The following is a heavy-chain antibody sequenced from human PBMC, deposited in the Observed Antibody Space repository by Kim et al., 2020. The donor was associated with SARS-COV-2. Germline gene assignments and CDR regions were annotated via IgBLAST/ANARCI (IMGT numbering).Heavy chain of an antibody. V-gene: IGHV7-4-1*02. Sequence: ASVKVSCKASGYKFSTYAINWVRQAPGQGLEWMGWINTNTGSPAYAQGFAGRFVFSLDTSVTTAYLQISGLKAEDTAVYYCARDHQITVVYTMDVWGQGTTVTVSS. D-gene: IGHD3-16*01. CDR2: INTNTGSP. CDR1: GYKFSTYA. CDR3: ARDHQITVVYTMDV. J-gene: IGHJ6*02.